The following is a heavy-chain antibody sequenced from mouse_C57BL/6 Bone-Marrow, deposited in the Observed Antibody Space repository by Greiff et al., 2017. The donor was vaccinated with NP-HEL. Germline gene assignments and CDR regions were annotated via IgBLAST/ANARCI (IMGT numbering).Heavy chain of an antibody. V-gene: IGHV1-59*01. CDR3: ARSHWDGFDY. Sequence: QVQLQQPGAELVRPGTSVKLSCKASGYTFTSYWMHWVKQRPGQGLEWIGVIDPSDSYTNYNQKFKGKATLTVDTSSSTAYMQLSSLTSEDSAVHYSARSHWDGFDYWGQGTTLTVSS. CDR1: GYTFTSYW. J-gene: IGHJ2*01. CDR2: IDPSDSYT. D-gene: IGHD4-1*01.